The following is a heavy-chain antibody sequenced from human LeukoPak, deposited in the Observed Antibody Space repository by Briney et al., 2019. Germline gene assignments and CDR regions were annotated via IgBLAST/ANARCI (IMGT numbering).Heavy chain of an antibody. D-gene: IGHD7-27*01. CDR1: GYTFTSYY. J-gene: IGHJ5*02. V-gene: IGHV1-46*01. CDR3: ARVLPGDQSWFDP. Sequence: ASVKVSCKASGYTFTSYYMHWVRQAPGQGLEWMGIINPSGGSTSYAQKFQGRVTMTRDMSTSTVYMELSSLRSEDTAVYYCARVLPGDQSWFDPWGQGTLVTVSS. CDR2: INPSGGST.